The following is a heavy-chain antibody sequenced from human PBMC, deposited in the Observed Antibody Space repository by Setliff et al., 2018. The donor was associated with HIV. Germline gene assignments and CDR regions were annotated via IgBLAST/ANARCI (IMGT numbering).Heavy chain of an antibody. J-gene: IGHJ4*02. V-gene: IGHV4-34*01. CDR2: ITPTGDT. CDR1: GASFSGYY. Sequence: ASETLSLTCAVYGASFSGYYWSWIRQPPGKGLEWIGEITPTGDTNYIPSLKSRVAMSLDTSKNQFSLKLRSVTAADTAVYYCARYSTLTTNFDYWGQGTLVTVSS. CDR3: ARYSTLTTNFDY. D-gene: IGHD4-17*01.